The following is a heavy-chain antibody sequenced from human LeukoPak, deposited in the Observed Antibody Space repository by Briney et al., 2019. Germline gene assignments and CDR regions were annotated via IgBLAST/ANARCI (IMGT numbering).Heavy chain of an antibody. J-gene: IGHJ4*02. D-gene: IGHD6-19*01. Sequence: SETLSLTCTVSGGSISSSSYYWGWIRQPPGKGLEWIGTIYYSGGTYYNPSLKSRVTISVDTSKNQFSLKLSSVTAADTAVYYCARQGGSGWYQGRFDYWGQGTLVTVSS. CDR2: IYYSGGT. V-gene: IGHV4-39*01. CDR3: ARQGGSGWYQGRFDY. CDR1: GGSISSSSYY.